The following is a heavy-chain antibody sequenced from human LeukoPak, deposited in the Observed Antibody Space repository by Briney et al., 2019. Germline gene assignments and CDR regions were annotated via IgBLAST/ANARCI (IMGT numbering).Heavy chain of an antibody. J-gene: IGHJ4*02. Sequence: GGSLRLSCAASGFTFSSYAMSWVRQAPGKGLEWVSAISGSGGSTYYADSVKGRFTISRDNSKNTLYLQMNSLRAEDTAVYYRAKDGDIVLMVYAYYFDYWGQGTLVTVSS. D-gene: IGHD2-8*01. CDR3: AKDGDIVLMVYAYYFDY. V-gene: IGHV3-23*01. CDR1: GFTFSSYA. CDR2: ISGSGGST.